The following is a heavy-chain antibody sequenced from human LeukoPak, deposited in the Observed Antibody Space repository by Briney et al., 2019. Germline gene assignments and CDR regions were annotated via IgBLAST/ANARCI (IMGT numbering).Heavy chain of an antibody. CDR1: GGSISSGDYY. V-gene: IGHV4-61*08. J-gene: IGHJ4*02. Sequence: SETLSLTCTVSGGSISSGDYYWSWIRQPPGKGLEWIGYIYYSGSTNYNPSLKSRVTISVDTSKNQFSLKLSSVTAADTAVYYCARWVVYGDYFDYWGQGTLVTVSS. CDR3: ARWVVYGDYFDY. CDR2: IYYSGST. D-gene: IGHD4-17*01.